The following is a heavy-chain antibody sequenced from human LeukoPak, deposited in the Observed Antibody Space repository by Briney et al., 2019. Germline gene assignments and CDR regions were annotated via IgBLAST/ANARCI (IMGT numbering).Heavy chain of an antibody. CDR2: IYYSGST. D-gene: IGHD4-17*01. V-gene: IGHV4-59*01. CDR3: ARVGENDCGDLTHFDY. Sequence: SETLSLTCTVSSGSLSSYYWSWIRQPPGKGLEWIGDIYYSGSTNYNASLKSRVTISVDTSKNQFSLKLSSVTAADTAVYYCARVGENDCGDLTHFDYWGQGTLVTVSS. J-gene: IGHJ4*02. CDR1: SGSLSSYY.